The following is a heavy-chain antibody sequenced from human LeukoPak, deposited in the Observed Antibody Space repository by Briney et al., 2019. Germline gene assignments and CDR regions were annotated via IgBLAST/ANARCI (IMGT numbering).Heavy chain of an antibody. Sequence: PSETLSLTCTVSGGSISSGEDHWTWIRQHPGKGLEWIGYTSYSGIPDSTRSPKSRVFISLDTSKDQFSLKLSSVTAADTAVYFCAREPTQPLWFGEFHPFDNWGQGTLVTVSS. CDR2: TSYSGIP. V-gene: IGHV4-31*03. J-gene: IGHJ4*02. D-gene: IGHD3-10*01. CDR1: GGSISSGEDH. CDR3: AREPTQPLWFGEFHPFDN.